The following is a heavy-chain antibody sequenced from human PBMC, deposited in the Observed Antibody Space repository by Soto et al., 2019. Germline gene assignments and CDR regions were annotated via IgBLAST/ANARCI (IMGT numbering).Heavy chain of an antibody. CDR1: GFTFSSYG. CDR2: ISYDGSNK. CDR3: AKDRAISYYYYGMDV. Sequence: QVQLVESGGGVVQPGRSLRLSCAASGFTFSSYGMHWVRQAPGKGLEWVAVISYDGSNKYYADSVKGRFTISRDNSKNTLYLQMNSLRSEDTAVYYCAKDRAISYYYYGMDVWGQGTTVTVSS. V-gene: IGHV3-30*18. J-gene: IGHJ6*02. D-gene: IGHD3-10*01.